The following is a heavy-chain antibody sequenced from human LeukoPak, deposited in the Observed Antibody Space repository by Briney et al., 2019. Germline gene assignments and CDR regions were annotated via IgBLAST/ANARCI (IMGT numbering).Heavy chain of an antibody. D-gene: IGHD3-3*01. CDR1: GFTFSSYW. CDR3: ARDDFVFMFGVVHNFDY. J-gene: IGHJ4*02. V-gene: IGHV3-7*01. CDR2: IKQDGSEK. Sequence: GGSLRLSCAASGFTFSSYWMSWVRQAPGKGLEWVANIKQDGSEKYYVDSVKGRFTISRDNAKNSLYLQMNSLRAEDTAVYYCARDDFVFMFGVVHNFDYWGQGTLVTVSS.